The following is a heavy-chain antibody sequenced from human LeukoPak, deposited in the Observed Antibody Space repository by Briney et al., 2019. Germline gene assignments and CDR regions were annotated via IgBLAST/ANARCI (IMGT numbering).Heavy chain of an antibody. V-gene: IGHV1-2*02. CDR1: GYTFTGYY. J-gene: IGHJ4*02. CDR2: INPNSGGT. D-gene: IGHD4-17*01. Sequence: GASVKVSCKASGYTFTGYYMHWVRQAPGQGLEWMGWINPNSGGTNYAQKFQGRVTMTRDTSISTAYMELSRLRSDGTAVYYCARVARDYGDSSRIDYWGQGTLVTVSS. CDR3: ARVARDYGDSSRIDY.